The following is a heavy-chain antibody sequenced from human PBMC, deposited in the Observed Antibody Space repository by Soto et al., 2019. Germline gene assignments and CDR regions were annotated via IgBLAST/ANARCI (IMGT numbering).Heavy chain of an antibody. CDR1: GYAFTTYG. J-gene: IGHJ4*02. D-gene: IGHD1-1*01. CDR3: ARGRYGDY. Sequence: QVHLVQSGAEVKKPGASVKVSCKGSGYAFTTYGITWVRQAPGQGLDWMGWINAHNGKTNYAQRLEGRVSGTRDTSTSAAYMELRSLRSDDTAVYYCARGRYGDYWGQGALVTVSS. CDR2: INAHNGKT. V-gene: IGHV1-18*01.